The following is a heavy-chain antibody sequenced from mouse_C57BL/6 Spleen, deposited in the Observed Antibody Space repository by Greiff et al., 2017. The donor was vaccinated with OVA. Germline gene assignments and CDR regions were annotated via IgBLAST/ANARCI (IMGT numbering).Heavy chain of an antibody. CDR2: IRSKSNNYAT. CDR3: VRQHGSSHFDY. V-gene: IGHV10-1*01. J-gene: IGHJ2*01. D-gene: IGHD1-1*01. CDR1: GFSFNTYA. Sequence: EVQRVESGGGLVQPKGSLKLSCAASGFSFNTYAMNWVRQAPGKGLEWVARIRSKSNNYATYYADSVKDRFTISRDDSESMLYLQMNNLKTEDTAMYYCVRQHGSSHFDYWGQGTTLTVSS.